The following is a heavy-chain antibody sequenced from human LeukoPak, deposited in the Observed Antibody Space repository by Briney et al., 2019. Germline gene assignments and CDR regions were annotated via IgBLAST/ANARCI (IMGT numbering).Heavy chain of an antibody. CDR3: ARQRFGDVHAFDV. J-gene: IGHJ3*01. V-gene: IGHV1-18*04. Sequence: GASVKVSCKASGYTFTSYYMHWVRQAPGQGLEWMGWISAYNGNTNYAQKLQGRVTMTTDTSTSTAYMELRSLTSDDTAVYYCARQRFGDVHAFDVWGQGTVVSVS. CDR2: ISAYNGNT. D-gene: IGHD3-10*01. CDR1: GYTFTSYY.